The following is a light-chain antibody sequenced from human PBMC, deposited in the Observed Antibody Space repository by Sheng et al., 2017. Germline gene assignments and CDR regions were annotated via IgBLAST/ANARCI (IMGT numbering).Light chain of an antibody. J-gene: IGKJ3*01. CDR2: ATS. CDR1: QGIRND. V-gene: IGKV1-39*01. Sequence: IQMTQSPSSLSASVGDRVTITCRASQGIRNDLGWYQQKPGKAPNLLIYATSTLQSGVPSRFSGSGSGTDFTLTISGLQPEDFATYYCQQTYSLFPITFGPGTTVEIK. CDR3: QQTYSLFPIT.